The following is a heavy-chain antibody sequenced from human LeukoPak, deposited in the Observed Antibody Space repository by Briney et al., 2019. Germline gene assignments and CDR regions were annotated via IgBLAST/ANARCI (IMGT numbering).Heavy chain of an antibody. D-gene: IGHD2-15*01. J-gene: IGHJ4*02. Sequence: GGSLRLSCAASGFTFSSYAMNWVRQAPGKGLEWVSVVTGSGSGGSTYYADSVKGRFTISRDNSMNTLYLQMNSLRAEDTAVYYCVKAWTPRFGGPDYWGQGTLVTVSS. V-gene: IGHV3-23*01. CDR1: GFTFSSYA. CDR3: VKAWTPRFGGPDY. CDR2: VTGSGSGGST.